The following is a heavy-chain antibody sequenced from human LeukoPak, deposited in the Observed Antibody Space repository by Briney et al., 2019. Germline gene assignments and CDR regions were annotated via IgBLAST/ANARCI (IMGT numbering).Heavy chain of an antibody. D-gene: IGHD1-1*01. V-gene: IGHV3-23*01. CDR2: ISTSGGST. CDR1: GFTFGDYA. J-gene: IGHJ4*02. Sequence: PGGSLRLSCTASGFTFGDYAMSWVRQAPGKGLEWVSAISTSGGSTYYANSVKGRFSISRDNSKNTLYLQMNSLRAEDTAVYYCAKGGTQRYYYFDYWGQGTLVTVSS. CDR3: AKGGTQRYYYFDY.